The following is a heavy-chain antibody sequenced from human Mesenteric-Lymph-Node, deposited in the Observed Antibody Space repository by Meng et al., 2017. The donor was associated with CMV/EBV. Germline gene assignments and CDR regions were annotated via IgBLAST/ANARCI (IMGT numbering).Heavy chain of an antibody. D-gene: IGHD3-16*02. Sequence: YYWDWIRQAPGKGLEWIATIHYTGNTYYNPSLKSRVTISVDTSQNQFSLNLYSVTAADTAIYYCARNYRYTVYGVLTDYYGMDVWGQGTTVTVSS. J-gene: IGHJ6*02. V-gene: IGHV4-39*07. CDR3: ARNYRYTVYGVLTDYYGMDV. CDR1: YY. CDR2: IHYTGNT.